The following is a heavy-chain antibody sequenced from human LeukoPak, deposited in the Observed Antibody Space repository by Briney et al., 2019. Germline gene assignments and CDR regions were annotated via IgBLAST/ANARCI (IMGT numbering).Heavy chain of an antibody. CDR3: AKSFSGIIRGFDY. Sequence: GGSLRLSCVATGFTFSSSAMTWVRQAPGKGLEWVSGTTGSGVSTYYADSVKGRFTISRDNSKNTLDLQMNSLRAEDTAVYYCAKSFSGIIRGFDYWGQGTLVIVTS. J-gene: IGHJ4*02. D-gene: IGHD1-14*01. CDR2: TTGSGVST. CDR1: GFTFSSSA. V-gene: IGHV3-23*01.